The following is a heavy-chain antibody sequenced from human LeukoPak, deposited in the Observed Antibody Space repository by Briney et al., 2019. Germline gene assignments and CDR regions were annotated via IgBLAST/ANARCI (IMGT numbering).Heavy chain of an antibody. Sequence: PSETLSLTCTVSGGSISSYYWSWIRQPPGKGLEWIGYIYYSGCTNYNPSLKSRVTISVDTSKNQFSLKLSSVTAADTAVYYCARHPAPYYDILTGYHYNWFDPWGQGTLVTVSS. D-gene: IGHD3-9*01. CDR1: GGSISSYY. J-gene: IGHJ5*02. CDR2: IYYSGCT. CDR3: ARHPAPYYDILTGYHYNWFDP. V-gene: IGHV4-59*08.